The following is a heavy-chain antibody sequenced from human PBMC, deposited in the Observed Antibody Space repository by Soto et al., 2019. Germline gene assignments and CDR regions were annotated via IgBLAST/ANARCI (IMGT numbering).Heavy chain of an antibody. CDR3: VRGDGDYHDGNGYLGRH. J-gene: IGHJ4*02. Sequence: EVQLVESGGGLDQLGGSLRLSCEASGFTYRTYWMHWVRQAPGTGLVWVSRIKSDGSGTYYADSVEGRFTVSRDNAQNTLYLQMNSLRAEDTAVYYCVRGDGDYHDGNGYLGRHWGQGTLVTVSS. CDR1: GFTYRTYW. D-gene: IGHD3-22*01. V-gene: IGHV3-74*01. CDR2: IKSDGSGT.